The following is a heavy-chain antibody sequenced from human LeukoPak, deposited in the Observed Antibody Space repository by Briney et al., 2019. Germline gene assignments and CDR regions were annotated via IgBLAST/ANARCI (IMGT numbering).Heavy chain of an antibody. CDR3: ARDVSEWELLSFDY. D-gene: IGHD1-26*01. CDR2: INPNSGGT. CDR1: GYTFTGYY. Sequence: ASVKVSCKASGYTFTGYYMHWVRQAPGQGLEWMGWINPNSGGTNYAQKFQGRVTMTRDTSISTAYMELSRLRSDDTAVYYCARDVSEWELLSFDYWGQGTLVTVSS. V-gene: IGHV1-2*02. J-gene: IGHJ4*02.